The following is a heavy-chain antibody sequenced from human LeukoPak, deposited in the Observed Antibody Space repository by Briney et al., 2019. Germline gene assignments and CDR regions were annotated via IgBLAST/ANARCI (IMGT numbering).Heavy chain of an antibody. D-gene: IGHD2-21*02. CDR2: ISAYNGNT. J-gene: IGHJ4*02. CDR1: GYTFTSYG. Sequence: ASVTVSCTASGYTFTSYGISWVRQAPGQGLEWMGWISAYNGNTNYAQKLQGRVTMTTDTSTSTAYMELRSLRSDDTAVYYCARDRRYCGGDCPPSYWGQGTLVTVSS. CDR3: ARDRRYCGGDCPPSY. V-gene: IGHV1-18*01.